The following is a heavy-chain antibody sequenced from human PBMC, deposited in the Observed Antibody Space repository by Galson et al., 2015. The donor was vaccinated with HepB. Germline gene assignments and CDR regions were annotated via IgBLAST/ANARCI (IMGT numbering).Heavy chain of an antibody. Sequence: SVKVSCKVSGYTLTELSMHWVRLAPGKGLEWMGGFDPEDGGTIYAQKFQGRVTMTEDTSTDTAYMELSSLRSEDTAVYYCATGIPYYGSGSPTRQFDYWGQGTLVTVSS. D-gene: IGHD3-10*01. CDR1: GYTLTELS. V-gene: IGHV1-24*01. J-gene: IGHJ4*02. CDR3: ATGIPYYGSGSPTRQFDY. CDR2: FDPEDGGT.